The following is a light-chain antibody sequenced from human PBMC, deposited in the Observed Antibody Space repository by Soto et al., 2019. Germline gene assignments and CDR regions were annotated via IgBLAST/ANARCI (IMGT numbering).Light chain of an antibody. V-gene: IGKV1-39*01. CDR3: QQDYSTLAT. Sequence: DIQMSQSPSSLAASFGDRVTITCRASESISRHLNWYQQKPGRAPDLLIYAASTLQNGVPSRFTGSGSGTEFTLTITGLQLEDFETYYCQQDYSTLATFGQGTRLEIK. CDR2: AAS. J-gene: IGKJ5*01. CDR1: ESISRH.